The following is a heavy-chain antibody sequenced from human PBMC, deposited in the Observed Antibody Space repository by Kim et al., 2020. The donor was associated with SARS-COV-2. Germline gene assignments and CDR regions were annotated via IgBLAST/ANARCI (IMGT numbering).Heavy chain of an antibody. CDR3: ARDFRWDFDY. CDR2: NT. J-gene: IGHJ4*02. V-gene: IGHV3-33*01. Sequence: NTYYADSVKRRFTISRDNSKHTLYLQISRLRAEDTAVYYCARDFRWDFDYWGQGTLVTVSS. D-gene: IGHD1-26*01.